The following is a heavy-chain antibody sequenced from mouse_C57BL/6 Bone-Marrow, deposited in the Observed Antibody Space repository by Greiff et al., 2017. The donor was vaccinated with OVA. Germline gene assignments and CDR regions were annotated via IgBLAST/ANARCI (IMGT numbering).Heavy chain of an antibody. Sequence: EVQLVESGGDLVKPGGSLKLSCAASGFTFSSYGMSWVRQTPDKRLEWVATISSGGSYTYYPDSVKGRFTLSRDNAKNTLYLQMSSLKSEDTAMYYCASHYYGISYDYWGQGTTLTVSS. CDR1: GFTFSSYG. D-gene: IGHD1-1*01. CDR2: ISSGGSYT. J-gene: IGHJ2*01. CDR3: ASHYYGISYDY. V-gene: IGHV5-6*01.